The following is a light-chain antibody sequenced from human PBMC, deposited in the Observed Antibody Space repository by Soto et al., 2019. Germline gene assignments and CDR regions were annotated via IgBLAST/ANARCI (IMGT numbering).Light chain of an antibody. Sequence: QSALTQPASVSGSPGQSITISCTGTSSDVGGYNYVSWYQQHPGKAPQLMIYEVSNRPSGVSNRFSGSKSGNTASLTISGLQAEDEADYYCSSYTSSSTLFGGGTQLTVL. CDR2: EVS. J-gene: IGLJ2*01. CDR1: SSDVGGYNY. CDR3: SSYTSSSTL. V-gene: IGLV2-14*01.